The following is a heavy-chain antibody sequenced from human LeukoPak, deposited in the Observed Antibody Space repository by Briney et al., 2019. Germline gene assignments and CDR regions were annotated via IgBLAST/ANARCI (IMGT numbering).Heavy chain of an antibody. CDR3: AITPPKAYRPYYYDSSGDAFDI. CDR1: GGSISSYY. D-gene: IGHD3-22*01. J-gene: IGHJ3*02. V-gene: IGHV4-59*04. CDR2: IYYSGST. Sequence: SETLSLTCTVSGGSISSYYWSWIRQHPGKGLEWIGYIYYSGSTYYNPSLKSRVTISVDTSKNQFSLKLSSVTAADTAVYYCAITPPKAYRPYYYDSSGDAFDIWGQGTMVTVSS.